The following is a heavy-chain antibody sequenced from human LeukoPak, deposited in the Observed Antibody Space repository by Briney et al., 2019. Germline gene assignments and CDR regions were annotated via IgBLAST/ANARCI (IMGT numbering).Heavy chain of an antibody. J-gene: IGHJ4*02. D-gene: IGHD2-2*01. CDR1: GFTFCSYS. CDR2: ISGTSDYI. Sequence: GGSLRLSCAASGFTFCSYSMNWVRQAPGEGLEWVASISGTSDYIYYADSVKGRFTISRDNGQNSLYLQMNSLRAEDTAVYYCARREPQGCSGTSCFAGPVGHWGQGTLVTVSS. V-gene: IGHV3-21*06. CDR3: ARREPQGCSGTSCFAGPVGH.